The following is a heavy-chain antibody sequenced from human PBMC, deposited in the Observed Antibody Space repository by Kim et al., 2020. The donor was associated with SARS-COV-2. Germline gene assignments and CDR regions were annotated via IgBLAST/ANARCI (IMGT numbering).Heavy chain of an antibody. J-gene: IGHJ4*02. D-gene: IGHD3-16*01. V-gene: IGHV4-39*01. CDR2: T. Sequence: TSYQASLKSRVTISAYTSKMQSSLKLTSVTAADTAVYYCARHGGWKFDYWGQGTLVTVSS. CDR3: ARHGGWKFDY.